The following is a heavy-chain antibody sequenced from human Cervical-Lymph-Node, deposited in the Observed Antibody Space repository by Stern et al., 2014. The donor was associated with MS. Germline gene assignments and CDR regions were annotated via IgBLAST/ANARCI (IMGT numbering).Heavy chain of an antibody. CDR3: VRDAPDSSAWLDY. V-gene: IGHV1-18*01. D-gene: IGHD3-22*01. CDR2: VSAYNGNR. J-gene: IGHJ4*02. CDR1: GYTFSSYG. Sequence: VQLVESGPEVKKPGASVKVSCKASGYTFSSYGITWVRQAPGQGLEWMGWVSAYNGNRNSAQKFQGRVTVTTDTFTDTAYMELRSLRSDDTAVYYCVRDAPDSSAWLDYWGQGTLVTVSS.